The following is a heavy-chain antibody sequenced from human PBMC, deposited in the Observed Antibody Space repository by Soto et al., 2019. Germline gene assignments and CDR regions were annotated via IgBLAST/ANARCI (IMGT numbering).Heavy chain of an antibody. CDR1: GYTFTSYG. J-gene: IGHJ6*02. CDR2: ISAYNGNT. CDR3: ARADLNSTLRFLEWFHDYGMDV. D-gene: IGHD3-3*01. V-gene: IGHV1-18*01. Sequence: ASVKVSCKASGYTFTSYGISWVRQAPGQGLEWMGWISAYNGNTNYAQKLQGRVTMTTDTSTSTAYMELRSLRSDDTAVYYCARADLNSTLRFLEWFHDYGMDVWGQGTTVTVSS.